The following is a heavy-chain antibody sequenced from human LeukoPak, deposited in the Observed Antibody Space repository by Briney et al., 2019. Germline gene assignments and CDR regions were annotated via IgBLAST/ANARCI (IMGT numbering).Heavy chain of an antibody. V-gene: IGHV3-23*01. CDR2: ISGSGGST. CDR3: AKDMGPMVRGLRRDY. Sequence: GGSLRLSCAASGFTFSSYAMSWVRQAPGKGLEGVSVISGSGGSTDYADSVKGRFTISRDNSKNTLYLQMNSLRAEDTAIYYCAKDMGPMVRGLRRDYWGQGTLVTVSS. CDR1: GFTFSSYA. J-gene: IGHJ4*02. D-gene: IGHD3-10*01.